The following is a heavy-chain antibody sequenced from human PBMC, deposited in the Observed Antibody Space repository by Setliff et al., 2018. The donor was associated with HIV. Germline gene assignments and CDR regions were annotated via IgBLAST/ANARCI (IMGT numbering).Heavy chain of an antibody. Sequence: PGGSLRLSCAASGFTFSNAWMSWVRQAPGKGLEWVGRIKSKSDGGTTSYAAPVKDRFTISRDDSRNTLYLQMNSMKSDDTATYYCVGHYYDPLTGYYVWFFDVWGRGTLVTVSS. V-gene: IGHV3-15*05. CDR3: VGHYYDPLTGYYVWFFDV. CDR1: GFTFSNAW. CDR2: IKSKSDGGTT. J-gene: IGHJ2*01. D-gene: IGHD3-9*01.